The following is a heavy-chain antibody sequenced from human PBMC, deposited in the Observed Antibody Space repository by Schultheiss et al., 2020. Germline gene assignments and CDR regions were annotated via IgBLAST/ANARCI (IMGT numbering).Heavy chain of an antibody. CDR2: ISGSGGST. J-gene: IGHJ4*02. Sequence: GGSLRLSCAASGFTFSSYAMSWVRQAPGKGLEWVSAISGSGGSTYYADSVKGRFTISRDNYKNTLYLQMNSLRAEDTAVYYCAKVDGDFWSGYCDYWGQGTLVTVSS. CDR1: GFTFSSYA. V-gene: IGHV3-23*01. D-gene: IGHD3-3*01. CDR3: AKVDGDFWSGYCDY.